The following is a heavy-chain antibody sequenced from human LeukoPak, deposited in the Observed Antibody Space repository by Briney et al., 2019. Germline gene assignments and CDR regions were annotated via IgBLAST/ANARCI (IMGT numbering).Heavy chain of an antibody. CDR2: IYYSGST. D-gene: IGHD3-9*01. V-gene: IGHV4-31*03. J-gene: IGHJ4*02. CDR1: GGSISSGGYY. Sequence: SETLSLTCTVSGGSISSGGYYWSWIRQHPGKGLEWIGYIYYSGSTYYNPSLKSRVTISVDTSKNQFSLKLSPVTAADTAVYYCARFHHEDYYDILTGYSTGDSGSSLYYFDYWGQGTLVTVSS. CDR3: ARFHHEDYYDILTGYSTGDSGSSLYYFDY.